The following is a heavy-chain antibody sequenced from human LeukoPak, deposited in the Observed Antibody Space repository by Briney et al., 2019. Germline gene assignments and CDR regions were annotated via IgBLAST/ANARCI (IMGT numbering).Heavy chain of an antibody. J-gene: IGHJ4*02. Sequence: GASVKVSCKASGYTFSNYYIHRVRQAPGQGLQWMGIINPSGGTTSYAQKFQGRVTMTRDMSSSTVYMELSSLRSKDTAVYYCARVMTKGYSGYDRYFDYWGQGSLVTVSS. V-gene: IGHV1-46*01. D-gene: IGHD5-12*01. CDR3: ARVMTKGYSGYDRYFDY. CDR2: INPSGGTT. CDR1: GYTFSNYY.